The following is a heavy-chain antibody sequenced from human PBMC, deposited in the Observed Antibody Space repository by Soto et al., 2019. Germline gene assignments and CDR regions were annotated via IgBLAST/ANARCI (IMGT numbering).Heavy chain of an antibody. CDR2: ISSSSSYI. CDR1: GFTFSSYS. CDR3: ARGINRKFLEWLFLGYFDY. J-gene: IGHJ4*02. Sequence: GGSLRLSCAASGFTFSSYSMNWVRQAPGKGLEWVSSISSSSSYIYYADSVKGRFTISRDNAKKSLYLQMNSLRAEDTAVYYCARGINRKFLEWLFLGYFDYWGQGTLLTVSS. D-gene: IGHD3-3*01. V-gene: IGHV3-21*01.